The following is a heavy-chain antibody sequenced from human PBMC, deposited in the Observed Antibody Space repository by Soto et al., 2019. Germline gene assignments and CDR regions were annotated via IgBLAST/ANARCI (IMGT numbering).Heavy chain of an antibody. V-gene: IGHV1-2*04. CDR1: GYTFTGYY. D-gene: IGHD4-17*01. Sequence: QVQLVQSGAEVKKPGASVKVSCKASGYTFTGYYMHWVRQAPGHGLEWMGWINPNSGGTHYAQKFQGWVTMTRDTAISTAYMELSRLRSDDTAVYYCARRTNYGGNSDAFDIWGQGTMVTVSS. CDR2: INPNSGGT. J-gene: IGHJ3*02. CDR3: ARRTNYGGNSDAFDI.